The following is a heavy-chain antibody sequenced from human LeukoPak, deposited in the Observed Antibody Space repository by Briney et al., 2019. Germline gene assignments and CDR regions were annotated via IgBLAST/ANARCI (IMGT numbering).Heavy chain of an antibody. V-gene: IGHV4-39*07. Sequence: SETLSLTYTVSGGSISSSSYYWGWIRQPPGKGLEWIGTIYYTGSPYYNPSLKSRVTISLKTSKNQFSLKMSSVTAADTAVYYCARGYCTNAVCSLGPTQEWGQGTLVTVSS. CDR3: ARGYCTNAVCSLGPTQE. CDR2: IYYTGSP. CDR1: GGSISSSSYY. J-gene: IGHJ4*02. D-gene: IGHD2-8*01.